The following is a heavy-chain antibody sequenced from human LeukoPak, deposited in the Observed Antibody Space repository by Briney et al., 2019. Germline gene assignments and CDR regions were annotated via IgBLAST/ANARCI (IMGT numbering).Heavy chain of an antibody. Sequence: GGSLRLSCAASEFTFSSYNMHWVRPAPGKGLECVAVIWYDGTNKYYADSVKGRFTISRDNSKNTLYLQMNSLRAEDTAVYYCARAAGIDYDILTGYYLSPNKGVYFDYWGQGTLVTVSS. V-gene: IGHV3-33*08. CDR3: ARAAGIDYDILTGYYLSPNKGVYFDY. CDR2: IWYDGTNK. D-gene: IGHD3-9*01. CDR1: EFTFSSYN. J-gene: IGHJ4*02.